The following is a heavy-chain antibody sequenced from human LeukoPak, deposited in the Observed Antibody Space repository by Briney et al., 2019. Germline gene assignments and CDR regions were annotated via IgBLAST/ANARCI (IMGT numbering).Heavy chain of an antibody. CDR1: GGSISSYY. CDR3: ARVGRKNDGSGSYSIFDY. J-gene: IGHJ4*02. V-gene: IGHV4-59*01. D-gene: IGHD3-10*01. Sequence: SETLSLTCTVSGGSISSYYWSWIRQPPGKGLEWSGYIYYSGSTNYNPPLKSRVTISVDTSKNQFSLKLSSVTAADTGVYYCARVGRKNDGSGSYSIFDYWGQGTLVTVSS. CDR2: IYYSGST.